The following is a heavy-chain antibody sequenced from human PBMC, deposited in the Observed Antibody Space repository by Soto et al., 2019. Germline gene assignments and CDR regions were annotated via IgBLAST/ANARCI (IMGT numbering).Heavy chain of an antibody. CDR2: VHFTGST. CDR1: GGSMSGYY. CDR3: ARTLGPQATGYVHSDYRWTIDQ. V-gene: IGHV4-4*08. D-gene: IGHD3-10*02. J-gene: IGHJ4*02. Sequence: SETLSLTCTVSGGSMSGYYWTWIRQSPGEGLEWIGCVHFTGSTNYNPSLKSRVNISLDTSKNQFSLNLKSVTAADTGVYFCARTLGPQATGYVHSDYRWTIDQWGQGTLVTVSS.